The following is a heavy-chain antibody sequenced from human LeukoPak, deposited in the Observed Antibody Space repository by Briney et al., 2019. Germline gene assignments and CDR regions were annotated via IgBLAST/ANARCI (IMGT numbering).Heavy chain of an antibody. V-gene: IGHV3-23*01. CDR3: ATSGYGTYYFDY. D-gene: IGHD1/OR15-1a*01. Sequence: PGGSLRLSCAASGFTFSSYAMSWVRQAPGKGLEWVSAISGSGGSTYYADSVKGRFTISRDNSKNTLYLQMNSLRAGDTAVYYCATSGYGTYYFDYWGQGTLVTVSS. CDR2: ISGSGGST. J-gene: IGHJ4*02. CDR1: GFTFSSYA.